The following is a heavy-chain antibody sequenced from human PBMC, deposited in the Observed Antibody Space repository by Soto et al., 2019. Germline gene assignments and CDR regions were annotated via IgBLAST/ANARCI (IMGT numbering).Heavy chain of an antibody. D-gene: IGHD3-9*01. Sequence: SETLSLTCAVSGGSISSGGYSWSWIRQPPGKGLEWIGYIYHSGSTYYNPSLKSRVTISVDRSKNQFSLKLSSVTAADTAVYYCARGLTRKSNWFDPWGQGTLVTVSS. CDR3: ARGLTRKSNWFDP. CDR1: GGSISSGGYS. J-gene: IGHJ5*02. V-gene: IGHV4-30-2*01. CDR2: IYHSGST.